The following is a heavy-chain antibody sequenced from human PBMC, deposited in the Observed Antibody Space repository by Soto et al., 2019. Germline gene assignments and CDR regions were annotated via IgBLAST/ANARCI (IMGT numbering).Heavy chain of an antibody. D-gene: IGHD3-22*01. Sequence: QVQLVQSGAEVKKPGSSVKVSCKASGGTFRSYSISWVRQAPGQGLEWMGGIIPIFDITNYAQKFQGRVTITADESTSTGYKEMSRLGSYHTALYYCARPDEGGYSSNHHYYYALDVWGQGTTVTV. CDR2: IIPIFDIT. V-gene: IGHV1-69*01. CDR1: GGTFRSYS. CDR3: ARPDEGGYSSNHHYYYALDV. J-gene: IGHJ6*02.